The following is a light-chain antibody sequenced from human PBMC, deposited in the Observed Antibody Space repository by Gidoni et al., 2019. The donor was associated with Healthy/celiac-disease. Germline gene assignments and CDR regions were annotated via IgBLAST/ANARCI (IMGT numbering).Light chain of an antibody. CDR2: DAS. Sequence: DIQMIQSPSTLSTSVGDRVTITCRASQSISIWSAWYQQKPGKAPKLLIYDASSLESGVPSRFSGSGSGTEFTLTISSLQPDDFATYYCQQYDSYHDTFGEGTKVEIK. J-gene: IGKJ4*01. CDR1: QSISIW. V-gene: IGKV1-5*01. CDR3: QQYDSYHDT.